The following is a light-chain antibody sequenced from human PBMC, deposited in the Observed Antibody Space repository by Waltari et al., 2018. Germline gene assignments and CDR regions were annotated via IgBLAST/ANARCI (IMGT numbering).Light chain of an antibody. V-gene: IGKV3-20*01. J-gene: IGKJ1*01. CDR1: QSVETTR. CDR2: DTS. CDR3: QQYHTPLS. Sequence: EIVLTQSPGTLSLSAGERATLSCRAGQSVETTRLGWYQQKPGQAPRLLIYDTSIRATGIPDRFSGSGSGTDFTLTISRLEPEDFAVYFCQQYHTPLSFGQGTKVEI.